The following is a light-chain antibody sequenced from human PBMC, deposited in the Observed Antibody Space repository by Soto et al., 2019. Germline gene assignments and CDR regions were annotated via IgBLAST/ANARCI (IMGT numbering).Light chain of an antibody. CDR3: ETWDSNTYV. J-gene: IGLJ1*01. Sequence: QLVLTQPSSASASLGSSVSLTCTLSSGHSSYIIAWHQQQPGKAPRYLMKLEGSGSYNKGSGVPDRFSGSSSGADRYLTISNLQFEDEADYYCETWDSNTYVFGTGTQLTVL. CDR2: LEGSGSY. CDR1: SGHSSYI. V-gene: IGLV4-60*02.